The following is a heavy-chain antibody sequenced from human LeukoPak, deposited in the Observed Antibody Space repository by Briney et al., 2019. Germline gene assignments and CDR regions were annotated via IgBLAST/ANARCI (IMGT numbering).Heavy chain of an antibody. J-gene: IGHJ2*01. CDR2: ISYDGRNK. CDR3: AREGRYSGWYQNWYFDL. Sequence: RGSLRLSCAASGFTLSSYAMHGVRQAPGKGLEWVAVISYDGRNKYYADSVRGRFTISRDNSKNTLYLQMNSLRAEDTAVYYCAREGRYSGWYQNWYFDLWGRGTLVTVSS. V-gene: IGHV3-30*04. D-gene: IGHD6-19*01. CDR1: GFTLSSYA.